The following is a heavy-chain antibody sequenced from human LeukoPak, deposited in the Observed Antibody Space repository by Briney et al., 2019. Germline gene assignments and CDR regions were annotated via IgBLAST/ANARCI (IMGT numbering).Heavy chain of an antibody. Sequence: GGSLRLSCAASGFTFSGYSMNWIRQAPGRGLEWASYITSSRSAIYYADSVKGRFTISRDNAKNSLYLQMNSLRAEDTAVHYCARDRNLGEFDFWGQGTLVTVSS. J-gene: IGHJ4*02. D-gene: IGHD3-16*01. V-gene: IGHV3-48*01. CDR1: GFTFSGYS. CDR3: ARDRNLGEFDF. CDR2: ITSSRSAI.